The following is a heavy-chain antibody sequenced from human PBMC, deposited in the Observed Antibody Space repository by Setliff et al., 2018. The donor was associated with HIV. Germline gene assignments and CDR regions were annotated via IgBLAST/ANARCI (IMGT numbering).Heavy chain of an antibody. CDR3: ARPTNIDTLYYGSQSFYMYYYGMDV. CDR1: GFTFSSYW. V-gene: IGHV3-7*01. J-gene: IGHJ6*02. D-gene: IGHD3-10*01. Sequence: PGGSLRLSCAASGFTFSSYWIIWVRQAPGKGLEWVANINQDGSEKYYVDSVKGRFTISRDNAKNSLYLQMNSLTAEDTAVYYCARPTNIDTLYYGSQSFYMYYYGMDVWGQGTTVTVSS. CDR2: INQDGSEK.